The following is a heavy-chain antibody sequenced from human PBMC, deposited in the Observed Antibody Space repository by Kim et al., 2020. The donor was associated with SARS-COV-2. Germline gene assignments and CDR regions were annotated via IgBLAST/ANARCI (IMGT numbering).Heavy chain of an antibody. V-gene: IGHV4-4*02. Sequence: SETLSLTCAVSGGSISSSNWWSWVRQPPGKGLEWIGEIYHSGSTNYNPSLKSRVTISVDKSKNQFSLKLSSVTAADTAVYYCARVPWPGRVATIPGRGDFDLWGRGTLVTVSS. J-gene: IGHJ2*01. CDR3: ARVPWPGRVATIPGRGDFDL. D-gene: IGHD5-12*01. CDR1: GGSISSSNW. CDR2: IYHSGST.